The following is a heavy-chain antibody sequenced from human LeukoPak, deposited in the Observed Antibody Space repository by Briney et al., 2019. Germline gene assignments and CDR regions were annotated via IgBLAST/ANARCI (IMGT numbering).Heavy chain of an antibody. CDR1: GYTFTSYG. Sequence: ASVKVSCKASGYTFTSYGISSGRQAPGQGLEWMGWFRVYNGNTIYTPKLPGRVTMPTDTSTSTAYMELKSPGSDHTAGHYCPIDRRASGDRTFDYWGQGTLVTVSS. CDR3: PIDRRASGDRTFDY. D-gene: IGHD4-17*01. V-gene: IGHV1-18*01. J-gene: IGHJ4*02. CDR2: FRVYNGNT.